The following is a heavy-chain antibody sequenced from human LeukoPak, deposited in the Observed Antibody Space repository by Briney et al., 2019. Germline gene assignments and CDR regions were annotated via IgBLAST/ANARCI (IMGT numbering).Heavy chain of an antibody. V-gene: IGHV3-23*01. J-gene: IGHJ4*02. D-gene: IGHD2-15*01. CDR1: GFTFSSYA. CDR3: AKGGDGSYYSRADC. CDR2: IGGSASGT. Sequence: PGGSLRLSCAASGFTFSSYAMSWVRQAPGKGLEWVSTIGGSASGTFYADSVKGRFTISRGNSKNTLYLQMNSLRAEDTAVYYCAKGGDGSYYSRADCWGQGTLVTVSS.